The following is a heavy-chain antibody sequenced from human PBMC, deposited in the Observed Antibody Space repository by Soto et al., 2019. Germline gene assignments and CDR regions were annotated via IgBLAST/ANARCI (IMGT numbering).Heavy chain of an antibody. J-gene: IGHJ4*02. V-gene: IGHV3-48*03. D-gene: IGHD3-10*01. Sequence: GGSLRLSCAASGFTFSSYEMNWVRQAPGKGLEWVSYISSSGSTIYYADSVKGRFTISRDNAKNSLYLQMNGLRAEDTAVYYCARDRGGTRDFDYWGQGTLVTVSS. CDR3: ARDRGGTRDFDY. CDR2: ISSSGSTI. CDR1: GFTFSSYE.